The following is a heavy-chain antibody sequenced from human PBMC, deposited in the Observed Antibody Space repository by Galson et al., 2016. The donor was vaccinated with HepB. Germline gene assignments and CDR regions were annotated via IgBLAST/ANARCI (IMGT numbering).Heavy chain of an antibody. CDR3: ARGQGKWLRNKDYYYYGMDV. V-gene: IGHV6-1*01. CDR2: TYYRSKLYS. J-gene: IGHJ6*02. CDR1: GDSVSNNSAA. D-gene: IGHD5-12*01. Sequence: CAISGDSVSNNSAAWNSIRQSPSRGLEWLGRTYYRSKLYSDYAVSVKSRVILIPESSKNQVSLQLKSVTPEDTAVYYCARGQGKWLRNKDYYYYGMDVWGQGTTVIVSS.